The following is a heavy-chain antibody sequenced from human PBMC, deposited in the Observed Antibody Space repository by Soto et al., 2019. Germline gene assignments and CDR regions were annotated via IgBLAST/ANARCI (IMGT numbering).Heavy chain of an antibody. CDR3: ARGVDAGVDV. D-gene: IGHD1-1*01. V-gene: IGHV1-8*01. CDR2: MSPNSGAT. J-gene: IGHJ6*02. CDR1: GYTFTSYD. Sequence: GASVKVSCKASGYTFTSYDINWVRQATGQGLEWMGWMSPNSGATGYAQKFQGRVTMTRDTSISTAYMELSNLRSEDTAIYYCARGVDAGVDVWGQGTMVTVSS.